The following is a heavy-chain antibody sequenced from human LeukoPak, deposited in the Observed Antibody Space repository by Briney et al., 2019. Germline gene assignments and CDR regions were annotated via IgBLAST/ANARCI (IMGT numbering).Heavy chain of an antibody. Sequence: PSETLSLTCPVAAYSVSSGYYGGGIRQPPGKGLEWIGSIYHRGRAYYNPSLKSRVTISVDTLKNQFSLKLSSVTAADTAVSYRARVVSSVANWFDPWGQGTLVTVSS. D-gene: IGHD6-13*01. V-gene: IGHV4-38-2*02. CDR2: IYHRGRA. CDR3: ARVVSSVANWFDP. CDR1: AYSVSSGYY. J-gene: IGHJ5*02.